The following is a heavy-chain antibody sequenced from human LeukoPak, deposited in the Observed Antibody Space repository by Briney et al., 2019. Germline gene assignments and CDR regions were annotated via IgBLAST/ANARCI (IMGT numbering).Heavy chain of an antibody. CDR3: TKLKGWYGDGYCDH. J-gene: IGHJ4*02. CDR2: IFTGGNT. CDR1: GFSVNNNY. Sequence: ASLRLSCAASGFSVNNNYMSCVRQPAGEGLEGLSVIFTGGNTFYADSVQGRFTVSRDNSKNALYLQMNSLRADDTAVYYCTKLKGWYGDGYCDHWGQGTLVTVSS. V-gene: IGHV3-53*01. D-gene: IGHD6-19*01.